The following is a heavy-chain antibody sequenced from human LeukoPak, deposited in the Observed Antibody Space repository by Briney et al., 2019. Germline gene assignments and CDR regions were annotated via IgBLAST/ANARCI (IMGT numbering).Heavy chain of an antibody. J-gene: IGHJ4*02. Sequence: PGGSLRLSCAASGFTFSSYGMHWVRQAPGKGLEWVAVISYDGSNKYYADSVKGRFTISRDNSKNTLYLQMNSLRAEDTAVYYCAKDAQAAAVAGPDYWGQGTLVTVSS. CDR2: ISYDGSNK. CDR1: GFTFSSYG. V-gene: IGHV3-30*18. CDR3: AKDAQAAAVAGPDY. D-gene: IGHD6-19*01.